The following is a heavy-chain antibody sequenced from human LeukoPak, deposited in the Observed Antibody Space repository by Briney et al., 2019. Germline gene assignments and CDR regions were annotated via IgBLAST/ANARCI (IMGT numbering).Heavy chain of an antibody. CDR2: IYHSGST. CDR3: ARRGGDWYYHFDY. CDR1: GYSISSGYY. J-gene: IGHJ4*02. Sequence: MTSETLSLTCTVSGYSISSGYYWGWIRQPPGKGLEWIGSIYHSGSTYYNPSLKSRVTISVDTSKNQFSLKLSSVTAADTAVYYCARRGGDWYYHFDYWGQGTLVTVSS. V-gene: IGHV4-38-2*02. D-gene: IGHD2-21*02.